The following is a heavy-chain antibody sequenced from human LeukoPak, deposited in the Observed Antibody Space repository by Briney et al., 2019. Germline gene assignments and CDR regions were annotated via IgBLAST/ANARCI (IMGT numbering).Heavy chain of an antibody. CDR3: ARDTHLSYAAGFDC. Sequence: GGSLRLSCTVSRFTFSNYWMSWVRQAPGKGLEWVANIKEDGTEKYYVDSVKGRFTISKDNAKNSLYLQMTSLRAEDTALYYCARDTHLSYAAGFDCWGQGTLVTVSS. V-gene: IGHV3-7*01. CDR2: IKEDGTEK. J-gene: IGHJ4*02. CDR1: RFTFSNYW. D-gene: IGHD3-10*01.